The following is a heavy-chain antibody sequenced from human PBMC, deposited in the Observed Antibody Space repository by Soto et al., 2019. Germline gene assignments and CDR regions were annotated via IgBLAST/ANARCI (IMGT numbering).Heavy chain of an antibody. J-gene: IGHJ3*02. CDR3: ASPGRYSSGWRNVFDI. V-gene: IGHV3-74*01. D-gene: IGHD6-19*01. CDR2: ISTDGSST. Sequence: GGSLRLSCAASVFTFSNSWMHWVRQVPGKGLVWVSRISTDGSSTSYADSVKGRFAISRDNTKDTLYLQMNSLRAEDTAVYYCASPGRYSSGWRNVFDIWGQGTMVTVS. CDR1: VFTFSNSW.